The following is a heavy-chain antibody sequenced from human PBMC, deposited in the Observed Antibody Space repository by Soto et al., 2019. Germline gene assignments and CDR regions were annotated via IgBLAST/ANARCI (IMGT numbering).Heavy chain of an antibody. CDR2: ISYNGAT. CDR1: GDSMKGADNY. Sequence: QVHLQESGPGLVKPSQTLSLTCTVSGDSMKGADNYWSWIRQPPGKGLEWLGYISYNGATYYTPSLDSRLTISVDTSKNQFSLKLRSVTAADTAVYFCARDGGRGYYGSGTYFDFWGQGTLVTVSS. V-gene: IGHV4-30-4*08. D-gene: IGHD3-10*01. CDR3: ARDGGRGYYGSGTYFDF. J-gene: IGHJ4*02.